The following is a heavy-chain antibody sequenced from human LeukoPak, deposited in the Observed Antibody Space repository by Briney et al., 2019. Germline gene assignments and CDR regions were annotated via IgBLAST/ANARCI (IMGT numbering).Heavy chain of an antibody. CDR1: GYTFTGYY. V-gene: IGHV1-2*02. D-gene: IGHD3-3*01. J-gene: IGHJ4*02. CDR2: INPNSGGT. Sequence: GASVKVSCKASGYTFTGYYMHWVRQAPGKGLEWMGWINPNSGGTNYAQKFQGRVTMTRDTSISTAYMELSRLRSDDTAVYYCARLILELGGYAVDYWGQGTLVTVSS. CDR3: ARLILELGGYAVDY.